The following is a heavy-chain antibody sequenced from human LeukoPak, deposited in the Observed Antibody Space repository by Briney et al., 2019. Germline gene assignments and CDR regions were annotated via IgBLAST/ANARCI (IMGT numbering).Heavy chain of an antibody. CDR3: ASLYCGGTSCYRDYFYHMDV. V-gene: IGHV1-8*01. CDR1: GYSFTGYD. Sequence: ASVKVSCKASGYSFTGYDINWMRQAPGQGLEWMGWMNPNTGSTGYAQKFQGRVTLARNISITTAYMELSRLGSEDTAVYYCASLYCGGTSCYRDYFYHMDVWGKGTTVAVSS. CDR2: MNPNTGST. J-gene: IGHJ6*03. D-gene: IGHD2-2*02.